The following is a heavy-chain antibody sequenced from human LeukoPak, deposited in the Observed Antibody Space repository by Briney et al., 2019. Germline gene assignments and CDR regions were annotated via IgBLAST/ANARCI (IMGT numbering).Heavy chain of an antibody. Sequence: PGGSLSLSCEASELTFGTYAMHWVRQAPGKGLEWVEVISYDADKKQYADSVKGRFTISRDNSKNTLYLQMNSLRAEDTAVYYCARVIRCTNGVCYTFRAFDIWGQGTMVTVSS. CDR1: ELTFGTYA. D-gene: IGHD2-8*01. V-gene: IGHV3-30*04. CDR3: ARVIRCTNGVCYTFRAFDI. CDR2: ISYDADKK. J-gene: IGHJ3*02.